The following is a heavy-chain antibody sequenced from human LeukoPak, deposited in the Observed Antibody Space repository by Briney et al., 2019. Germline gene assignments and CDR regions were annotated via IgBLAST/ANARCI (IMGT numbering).Heavy chain of an antibody. D-gene: IGHD5-18*01. J-gene: IGHJ6*04. Sequence: SETLSLTCTVSGGSIYGFYWSWIRQSPGKGLEWIGYVYYSGSTNYNPSLKSRVTISVDTSKNQFSLKLSSVTAADTAVYYCARGCGIQTNSGMDVWGEGTTVTVSS. CDR3: ARGCGIQTNSGMDV. CDR2: VYYSGST. V-gene: IGHV4-59*01. CDR1: GGSIYGFY.